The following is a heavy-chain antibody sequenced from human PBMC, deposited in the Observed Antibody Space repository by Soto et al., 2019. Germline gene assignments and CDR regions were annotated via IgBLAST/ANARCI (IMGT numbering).Heavy chain of an antibody. Sequence: PVGSLRLSCAASGFTFNSYEMNWVRQSPGKGLEWVSYITSSGRTIYYADSVKGRFTISRDNAKNSLYLQMNSLRAEDTAVYYCAREGKGWFDPWGQGTLVTVSS. V-gene: IGHV3-48*03. CDR3: AREGKGWFDP. CDR2: ITSSGRTI. J-gene: IGHJ5*02. D-gene: IGHD3-10*01. CDR1: GFTFNSYE.